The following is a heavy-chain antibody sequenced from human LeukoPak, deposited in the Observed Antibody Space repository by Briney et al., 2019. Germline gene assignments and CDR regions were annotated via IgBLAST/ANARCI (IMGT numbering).Heavy chain of an antibody. D-gene: IGHD6-13*01. CDR1: GFTLSSYW. Sequence: PGGSLRLSCAASGFTLSSYWMSWVRQAPGKGLEWVANIKQDGSEKYYVDSVKGRFTISRDNAKNSLYLQMNSLRAEDTAVYYCARDRSSSSPGFDPWGQGTLVTVSS. CDR3: ARDRSSSSPGFDP. V-gene: IGHV3-7*01. J-gene: IGHJ5*02. CDR2: IKQDGSEK.